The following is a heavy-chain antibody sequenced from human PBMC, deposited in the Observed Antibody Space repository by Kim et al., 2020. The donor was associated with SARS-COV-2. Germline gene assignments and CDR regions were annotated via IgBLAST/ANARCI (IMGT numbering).Heavy chain of an antibody. CDR2: IYPGDSDT. CDR3: VRPAIYCSGEKCYTNGYFAH. V-gene: IGHV5-51*01. CDR1: GYSFTRYW. J-gene: IGHJ4*02. Sequence: GESLKISCKASGYSFTRYWIGWVRQMPGKGLELMGIIYPGDSDTRYSPSFQGQVSISVDKSSNTAYVQWSSLKASDTAIYYCVRPAIYCSGEKCYTNGYFAHGGRGPLVTVSS. D-gene: IGHD2-15*01.